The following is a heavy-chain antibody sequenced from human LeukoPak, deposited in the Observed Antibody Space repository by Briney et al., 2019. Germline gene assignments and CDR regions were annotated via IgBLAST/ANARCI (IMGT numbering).Heavy chain of an antibody. D-gene: IGHD3-22*01. J-gene: IGHJ4*02. CDR3: ARHYYDSSGPNFDY. CDR1: GFTVSSNY. V-gene: IGHV3-53*01. Sequence: GGSLRLSCAASGFTVSSNYMSWVRQAPGKGLEWVSVIYSGGSTYYADSVKGRFTISRDNSKNTLYLEMNSLRAEDTAVYYCARHYYDSSGPNFDYWGQGTLVTVS. CDR2: IYSGGST.